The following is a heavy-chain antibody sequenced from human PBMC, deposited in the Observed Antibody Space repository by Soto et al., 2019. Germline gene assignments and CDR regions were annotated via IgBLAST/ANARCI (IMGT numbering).Heavy chain of an antibody. J-gene: IGHJ6*02. CDR1: GYTFTSYA. CDR2: INAGNGNT. D-gene: IGHD3-3*01. CDR3: ARVRYYDFWSGYPGYYGMDV. V-gene: IGHV1-3*01. Sequence: GASVKVSFKASGYTFTSYAMHWVRQAPGQRLEWMGWINAGNGNTKYSQKFQGRVTITRDTSASTAYMELSSLRSEDTAVYYCARVRYYDFWSGYPGYYGMDVWGQGTTVTVSS.